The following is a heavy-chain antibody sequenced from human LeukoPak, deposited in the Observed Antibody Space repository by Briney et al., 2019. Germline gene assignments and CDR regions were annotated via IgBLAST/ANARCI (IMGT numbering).Heavy chain of an antibody. J-gene: IGHJ1*01. V-gene: IGHV1-18*01. D-gene: IGHD2-21*01. CDR1: GYSFSNYA. CDR3: ARDLNLQDEVIRGEH. Sequence: GASVKVSCKASGYSFSNYAISWVRQAPGQGLEWMGWISGYNGNTNSPQKFRGRLSMTTDTSTSTAYMELRGLTSDDTAIYYCARDLNLQDEVIRGEHWGQGTLVIVSS. CDR2: ISGYNGNT.